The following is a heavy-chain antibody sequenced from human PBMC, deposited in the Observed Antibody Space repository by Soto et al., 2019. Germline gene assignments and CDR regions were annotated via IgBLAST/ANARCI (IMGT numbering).Heavy chain of an antibody. CDR2: VSYDGSKT. V-gene: IGHV3-30*03. D-gene: IGHD2-21*01. Sequence: QVQLVESGGGVVQPGMSLRLSCTASGFTFTTYAMHWVRQSPDRGLEWVAIVSYDGSKTYYADFVKGRFTISRDNSKNTLYLQMNTLNAEDTAVYFCARDGGIQMWSPYYFDYWGQGTLVTVSS. CDR3: ARDGGIQMWSPYYFDY. J-gene: IGHJ4*02. CDR1: GFTFTTYA.